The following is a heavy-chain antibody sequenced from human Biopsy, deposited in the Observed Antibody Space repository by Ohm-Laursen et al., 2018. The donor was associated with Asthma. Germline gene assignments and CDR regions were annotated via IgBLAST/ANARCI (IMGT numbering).Heavy chain of an antibody. CDR2: HDHEEGGT. Sequence: SSVKVSCKASGGMFGNYAISWVRQAPGQGLEWMGGHDHEEGGTVNAWRFQGRVTMTEDTSTDTAYMGLSSLSSDDTAVYYCASDFPKDYVRCNFQFWGQGTLVTVSS. J-gene: IGHJ4*02. CDR1: GGMFGNYA. CDR3: ASDFPKDYVRCNFQF. V-gene: IGHV1-24*01. D-gene: IGHD4-17*01.